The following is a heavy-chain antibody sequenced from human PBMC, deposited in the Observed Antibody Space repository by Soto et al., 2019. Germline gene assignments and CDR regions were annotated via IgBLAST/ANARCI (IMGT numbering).Heavy chain of an antibody. J-gene: IGHJ6*02. CDR2: IAPSDSYN. D-gene: IGHD6-13*01. CDR1: GYSFTSYW. Sequence: PGESLKISCKGSGYSFTSYWISWVRQMPGKGLEWMGRIAPSDSYNNYSPSFQGHVTISADKSTSTAYLQWSSLKASDTAMYYCARHGDRAAAGTEASGMDVWGPGTTVTVSS. CDR3: ARHGDRAAAGTEASGMDV. V-gene: IGHV5-10-1*01.